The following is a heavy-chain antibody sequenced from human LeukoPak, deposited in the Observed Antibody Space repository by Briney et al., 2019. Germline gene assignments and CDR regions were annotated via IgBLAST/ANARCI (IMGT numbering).Heavy chain of an antibody. CDR3: TTDPSTYYYGSGSYPTNY. CDR2: IKSKTDGGTT. D-gene: IGHD3-10*01. CDR1: GFTFSNAW. V-gene: IGHV3-15*01. Sequence: PGGSLRLSCAASGFTFSNAWMSWFRQAPGKGLEWVGRIKSKTDGGTTDYAAPVKGRFTTPRDDSKNTLYLQMNSLKTEDTAVYYCTTDPSTYYYGSGSYPTNYWGQGTLVTVSS. J-gene: IGHJ4*02.